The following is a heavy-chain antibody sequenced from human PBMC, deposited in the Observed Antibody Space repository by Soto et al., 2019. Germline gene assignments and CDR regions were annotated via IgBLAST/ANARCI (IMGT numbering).Heavy chain of an antibody. Sequence: SETLSLTCSVSGGSISDDSYWSWIRQTPGKGLEWIGYIYHTGNTYYNPSLRSRVSFSVDKSKSQFSLKLISVTAADTAVYYCARDEYQLLSSVSWFDSWGQGTLVTVSS. CDR3: ARDEYQLLSSVSWFDS. J-gene: IGHJ5*01. V-gene: IGHV4-30-4*01. CDR2: IYHTGNT. CDR1: GGSISDDSY. D-gene: IGHD2-2*01.